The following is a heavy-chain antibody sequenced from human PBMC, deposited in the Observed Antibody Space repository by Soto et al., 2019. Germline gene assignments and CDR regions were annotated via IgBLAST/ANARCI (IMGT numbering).Heavy chain of an antibody. CDR1: GYSFTSYW. CDR2: IYPGDSDT. Sequence: PGESLKISCKGSGYSFTSYWIGWVRQMPGKGLEWMGIIYPGDSDTRYSPSFQGQVTISADKSISTAYLQWSSLKASDTAMYYCASQGIAVAGTSVYGMDVWGQGTTVTVSS. V-gene: IGHV5-51*01. CDR3: ASQGIAVAGTSVYGMDV. D-gene: IGHD6-19*01. J-gene: IGHJ6*02.